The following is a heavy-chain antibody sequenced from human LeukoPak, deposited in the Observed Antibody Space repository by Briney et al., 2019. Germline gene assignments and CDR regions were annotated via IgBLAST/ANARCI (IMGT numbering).Heavy chain of an antibody. Sequence: SQTLSLTCTVSGGSISSGDYYWSWIRQPPGKGLEWIGYIYYSGSTYYNPSLKSRVTISVGTSKNQFSLKLSSVTAADTAVYYCAREGGSYLIDYWGQGTLVTVSS. J-gene: IGHJ4*02. CDR1: GGSISSGDYY. CDR3: AREGGSYLIDY. D-gene: IGHD1-26*01. V-gene: IGHV4-30-4*08. CDR2: IYYSGST.